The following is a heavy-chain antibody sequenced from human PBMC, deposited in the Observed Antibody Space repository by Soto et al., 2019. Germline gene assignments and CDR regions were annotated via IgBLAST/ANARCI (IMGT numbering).Heavy chain of an antibody. Sequence: EVQLVESGGGLVQPGGSLRLSCAASGFTFSTYWMTWVRQAPGKGLEWVANINQDGSEMFYLDSVKGRFTVSRDNARNSLYLQMNSLRAEDTAVYYCARLDRGYDGMDVWGHGTTVTVSS. J-gene: IGHJ6*02. CDR2: INQDGSEM. CDR3: ARLDRGYDGMDV. V-gene: IGHV3-7*01. CDR1: GFTFSTYW.